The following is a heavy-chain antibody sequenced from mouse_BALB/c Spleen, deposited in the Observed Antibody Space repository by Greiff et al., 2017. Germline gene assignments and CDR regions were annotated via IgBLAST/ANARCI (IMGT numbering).Heavy chain of an antibody. CDR1: GFTFSSFG. V-gene: IGHV5-17*02. Sequence: EVMLVESGGGLVQPGGSRKLSCAASGFTFSSFGMHWVRQAPEKGLEWVAYISSGSSTIYYADTVKGRFTISRDNPKNTLFLQMTSLRSEDTAMYYCARVYYGSSPYAMDYWGQGTSVTVSS. D-gene: IGHD1-1*01. J-gene: IGHJ4*01. CDR2: ISSGSSTI. CDR3: ARVYYGSSPYAMDY.